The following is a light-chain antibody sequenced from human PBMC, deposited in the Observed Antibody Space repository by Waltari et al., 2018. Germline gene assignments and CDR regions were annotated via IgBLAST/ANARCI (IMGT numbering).Light chain of an antibody. J-gene: IGLJ3*02. CDR3: QTGGHGTWV. CDR1: SGHSSNV. V-gene: IGLV4-69*01. CDR2: VNSDGRH. Sequence: QLVLTQSPSASASLGASVKLTCTLSSGHSSNVLAWHQQQPEKGPRYLMKVNSDGRHSKGDEIPDRFSGSSSGAGRYLTISSLQSEDEADYYCQTGGHGTWVFGGGTKLTVL.